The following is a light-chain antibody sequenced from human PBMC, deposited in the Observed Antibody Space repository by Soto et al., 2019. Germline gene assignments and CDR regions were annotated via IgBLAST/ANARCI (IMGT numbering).Light chain of an antibody. CDR1: QSIRNW. CDR2: DAS. Sequence: DIQMTQSPSTLSASVGDSVTITCRASQSIRNWLAWYQQKPGKAPKFLIYDASSLESGVPSRFSGSGSGTEFTLTISSLQPDDFATYYCQQYNSYPWTFGQGTKVDIK. CDR3: QQYNSYPWT. J-gene: IGKJ2*02. V-gene: IGKV1-5*01.